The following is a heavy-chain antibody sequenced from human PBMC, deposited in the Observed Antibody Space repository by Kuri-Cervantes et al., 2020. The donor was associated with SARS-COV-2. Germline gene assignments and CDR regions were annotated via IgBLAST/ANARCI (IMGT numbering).Heavy chain of an antibody. V-gene: IGHV3-23*01. J-gene: IGHJ4*02. D-gene: IGHD6-19*01. CDR3: ARGLAVEYYFDY. CDR2: ISGSGGST. CDR1: GFTFSSYW. Sequence: GESLKISCAASGFTFSSYWMSWVRQAPGKGLEWVSAISGSGGSTYYADSVKGRFTISRDNSKNTLYLQMNSLRAEDTAVYYCARGLAVEYYFDYWGQGTLVTVSS.